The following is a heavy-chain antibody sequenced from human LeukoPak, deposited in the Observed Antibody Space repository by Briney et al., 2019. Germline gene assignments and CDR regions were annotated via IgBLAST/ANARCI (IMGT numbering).Heavy chain of an antibody. J-gene: IGHJ5*02. V-gene: IGHV4-59*01. CDR3: ARARRGYQLLPFDP. CDR1: GGSISSYY. CDR2: IYYSGST. Sequence: SETLSLTCTVSGGSISSYYWSWIRQPPGKGLEWIGYIYYSGSTNYNPSLKSRVTISVDTSKNQFSLKLSSVTAADTAVYYCARARRGYQLLPFDPWGQGTLVTVSS. D-gene: IGHD2-2*01.